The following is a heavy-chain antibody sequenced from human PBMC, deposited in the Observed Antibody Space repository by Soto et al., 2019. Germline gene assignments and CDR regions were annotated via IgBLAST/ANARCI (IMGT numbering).Heavy chain of an antibody. CDR3: ARDLGTAMVIPGRFDY. CDR1: GFTFSSYS. D-gene: IGHD5-18*01. Sequence: GSLRLSCAASGFTFSSYSMNWVRQAPGKGLEWVSSISSSSSYIYYADSVKGRFTISRDNAKNSLYLQMNSLRAEDTAVYYCARDLGTAMVIPGRFDYWGQGTLVTVSS. J-gene: IGHJ4*02. V-gene: IGHV3-21*01. CDR2: ISSSSSYI.